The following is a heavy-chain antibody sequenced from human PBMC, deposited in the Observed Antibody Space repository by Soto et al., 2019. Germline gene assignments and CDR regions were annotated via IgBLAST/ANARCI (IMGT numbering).Heavy chain of an antibody. CDR1: GGSVSSGSYY. CDR3: ARERGENYGDYPRFDY. V-gene: IGHV4-61*01. CDR2: IYYSGST. Sequence: QVQLQESGPGLVKPSETLSLTCTVSGGSVSSGSYYWSWIRQPPGKGLEWIGYIYYSGSTNYNPSLKSRVTISVDTSKNQFSLKLSSVTAADTAVYYCARERGENYGDYPRFDYWGQGTLVTVSS. D-gene: IGHD4-17*01. J-gene: IGHJ4*02.